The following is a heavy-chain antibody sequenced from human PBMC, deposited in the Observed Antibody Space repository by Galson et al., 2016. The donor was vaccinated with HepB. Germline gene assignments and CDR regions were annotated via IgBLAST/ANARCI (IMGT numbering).Heavy chain of an antibody. D-gene: IGHD3-10*01. CDR3: ARAVHGSGSYWDK. Sequence: SLRLSCAASGFTFSSYAMHWVRQAPGKGLEWVAVISYDGSYESYAGAVKGRFTIFRDNFKNTLYLHLNSLRAEETAVYYCARAVHGSGSYWDKWGQGTLVAVSS. CDR1: GFTFSSYA. CDR2: ISYDGSYE. V-gene: IGHV3-30*04. J-gene: IGHJ4*02.